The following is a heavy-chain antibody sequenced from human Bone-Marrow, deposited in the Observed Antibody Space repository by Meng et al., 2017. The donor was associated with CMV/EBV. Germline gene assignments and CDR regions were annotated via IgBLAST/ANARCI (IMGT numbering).Heavy chain of an antibody. V-gene: IGHV5-51*01. CDR2: IYPGDSDT. Sequence: GSLRLSCKVSGYSFTSYWSGWVRQMPGKVLEWMGIIYPGDSDTMYSTSFQGQVTISDDKSISTAYLQWGSLQASDTAMYYCARHFTENDFWRGYGYYGMDVWGQGTTVTVSS. CDR3: ARHFTENDFWRGYGYYGMDV. D-gene: IGHD3-3*01. J-gene: IGHJ6*02. CDR1: GYSFTSYW.